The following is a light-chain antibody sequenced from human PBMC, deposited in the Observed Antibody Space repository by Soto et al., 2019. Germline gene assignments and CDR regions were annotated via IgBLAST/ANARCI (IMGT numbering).Light chain of an antibody. CDR1: QNLLYSDGNTY. Sequence: DAVMTQSPHSLPVTLGHPASISCKSSQNLLYSDGNTYLNWFQQRPGQSPRRLIAKVSKRDSEVPDRFSGSGSGSDFTLKISRVEAEDFGIYYCMQGTHWPYTFGQGTKLEIK. CDR2: KVS. V-gene: IGKV2-30*01. J-gene: IGKJ2*01. CDR3: MQGTHWPYT.